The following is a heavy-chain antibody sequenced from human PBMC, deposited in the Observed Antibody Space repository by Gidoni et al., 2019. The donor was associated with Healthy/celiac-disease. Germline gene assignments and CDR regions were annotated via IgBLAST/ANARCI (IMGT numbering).Heavy chain of an antibody. D-gene: IGHD3-22*01. CDR2: IYHRGST. Sequence: QVQLQESGPGLVKPSETLSLTCTVSGYSISSGYYWGWIRQPPGKGLEWIGSIYHRGSTYYNPSLKSRVTISVDTSKNQFSLKLSSVTAADTAVYYCAREISSGYAFDIWGQGTMVTVSS. V-gene: IGHV4-38-2*02. J-gene: IGHJ3*02. CDR3: AREISSGYAFDI. CDR1: GYSISSGYY.